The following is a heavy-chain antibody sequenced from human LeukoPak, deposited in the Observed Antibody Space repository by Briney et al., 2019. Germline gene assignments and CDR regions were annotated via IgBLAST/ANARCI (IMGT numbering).Heavy chain of an antibody. V-gene: IGHV3-21*01. CDR3: ARDQTPFY. CDR1: GFTSSTYS. CDR2: ISSSSLYI. J-gene: IGHJ4*02. Sequence: PGGSLRLSCEVSGFTSSTYSMNWVRQAPGKGLEWVSSISSSSLYIYYADSVKGRFTISRDNAKSSMWLQMNSLRDEDTAVYYCARDQTPFYWGQGSLVTVSS. D-gene: IGHD2-15*01.